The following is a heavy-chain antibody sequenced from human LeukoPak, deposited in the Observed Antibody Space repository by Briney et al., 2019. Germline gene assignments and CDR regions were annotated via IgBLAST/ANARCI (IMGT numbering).Heavy chain of an antibody. CDR1: GGSISSGSYY. J-gene: IGHJ4*02. D-gene: IGHD2-2*01. V-gene: IGHV4-61*02. Sequence: ASETLSLTCTVSGGSISSGSYYWSWIRQPAGKGLEWIGRIYTSGSTNYNPSLKSRVTISVDTSKNQFSLKLSSVTAADTAVYYCARGVVVPAAHFDYWGQGTLVTVSS. CDR3: ARGVVVPAAHFDY. CDR2: IYTSGST.